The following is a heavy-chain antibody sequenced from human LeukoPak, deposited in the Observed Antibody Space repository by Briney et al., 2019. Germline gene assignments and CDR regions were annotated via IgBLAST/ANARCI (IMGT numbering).Heavy chain of an antibody. Sequence: ASVKVSCTASGYTFTSYGISWVRQAPGQGLEWMGWISAYNGNTNYAQKLQGRVTMTTDPSTSTAYMELRSLRSDDTAVYYCARDYDSNSGGAFDIWGQGTMVTVSS. CDR1: GYTFTSYG. V-gene: IGHV1-18*01. CDR2: ISAYNGNT. CDR3: ARDYDSNSGGAFDI. D-gene: IGHD3-22*01. J-gene: IGHJ3*02.